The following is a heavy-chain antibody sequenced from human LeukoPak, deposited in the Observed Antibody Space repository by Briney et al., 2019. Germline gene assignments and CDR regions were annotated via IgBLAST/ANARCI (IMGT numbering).Heavy chain of an antibody. J-gene: IGHJ4*02. CDR2: INWNGGGT. D-gene: IGHD1-26*01. Sequence: QPGGFLRLSCAATGFTFKDYGMHWVRQPPGKGLEWVSSINWNGGGTDYADSVKGRFTISRDNAKNSLYLQLSSLRPEDTALYYCAKHMRATNTYSFFGLDVWGQGTLVTVSS. CDR1: GFTFKDYG. V-gene: IGHV3-9*01. CDR3: AKHMRATNTYSFFGLDV.